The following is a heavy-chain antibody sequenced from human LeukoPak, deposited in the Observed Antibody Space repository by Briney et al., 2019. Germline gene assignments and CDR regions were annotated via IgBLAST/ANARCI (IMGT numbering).Heavy chain of an antibody. D-gene: IGHD5-18*01. J-gene: IGHJ4*02. CDR2: INHSGST. CDR1: GGSFSGYY. CDR3: ARIRGYSYGNFDY. Sequence: PSETLSLTCAVYGGSFSGYYWSWIRQPPGKGLEWIGEINHSGSTNYNPSLKSRVTISVGTSKNQFSLKLSSVTAADTAVYYCARIRGYSYGNFDYWGQGTLVTVSS. V-gene: IGHV4-34*01.